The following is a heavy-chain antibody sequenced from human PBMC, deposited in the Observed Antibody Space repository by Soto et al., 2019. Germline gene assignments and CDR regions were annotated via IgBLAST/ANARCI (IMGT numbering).Heavy chain of an antibody. J-gene: IGHJ4*02. V-gene: IGHV1-8*01. CDR3: GGDLPGRMAN. CDR1: GYTFTSYD. D-gene: IGHD2-8*01. Sequence: QVQLVQSGAEVKKPGASVKVSCKASGYTFTSYDINWVRQATGQGLEWMGWMNPNSGNTGYAQKFQGRVTMTRNTSLGTANMGRGGRSLEEPPCYYGGGDLPGRMANGARGTRVT. CDR2: MNPNSGNT.